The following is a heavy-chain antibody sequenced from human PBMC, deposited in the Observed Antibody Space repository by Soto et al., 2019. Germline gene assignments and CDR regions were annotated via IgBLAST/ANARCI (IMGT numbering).Heavy chain of an antibody. D-gene: IGHD3-10*01. CDR1: DASITNFF. CDR3: AADSGRGGRAFDH. V-gene: IGHV4-4*07. J-gene: IGHJ4*01. Sequence: QVQIQESGPGLVTPSDTLSLTCTVSDASITNFFWNWVRQPAGGPLEWIGRLYLGGAPTYNPSLRSRLFISADTSKNQVSLKLTSVTAPDTAVYYCAADSGRGGRAFDHWGHGALATVSS. CDR2: LYLGGAP.